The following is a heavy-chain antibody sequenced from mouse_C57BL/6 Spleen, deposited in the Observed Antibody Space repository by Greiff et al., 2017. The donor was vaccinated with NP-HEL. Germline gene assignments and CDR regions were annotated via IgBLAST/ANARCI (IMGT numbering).Heavy chain of an antibody. CDR1: GFSFNTYA. D-gene: IGHD4-1*01. CDR3: GRHADLGRRYYAMDY. V-gene: IGHV10-1*01. Sequence: EVKLEESGGGLVQPKGSLKLSCAASGFSFNTYAMNWVRQAPGKGLEWVARIRSKSNNYATYYADSVKDRFTISRDDPESMLYLQMNNLKTEDTAMYYCGRHADLGRRYYAMDYWGQGTSVTVSS. J-gene: IGHJ4*01. CDR2: IRSKSNNYAT.